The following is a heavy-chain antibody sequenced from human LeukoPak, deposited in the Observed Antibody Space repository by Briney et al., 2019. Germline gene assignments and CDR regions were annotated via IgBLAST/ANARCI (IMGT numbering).Heavy chain of an antibody. D-gene: IGHD6-6*01. CDR2: MNPNSGNT. Sequence: ASVKVSCKASGYTFTSYDINWVRQATGQGIEWMGWMNPNSGNTGYAQKFQGRVTMTRNTSISTAYMELSSLRSDDTAVYYCARVPSSFRYYYYMDVWGKGTTVTVSS. CDR1: GYTFTSYD. J-gene: IGHJ6*03. CDR3: ARVPSSFRYYYYMDV. V-gene: IGHV1-8*01.